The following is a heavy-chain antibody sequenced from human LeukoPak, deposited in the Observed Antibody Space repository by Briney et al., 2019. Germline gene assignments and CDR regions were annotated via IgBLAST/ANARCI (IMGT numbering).Heavy chain of an antibody. J-gene: IGHJ4*02. CDR3: ARMGYDYVWGSYRPSYYFDY. Sequence: SGPALVKPTQTLTLTCTFSGFSLSTSGMRVSWIRQPPGKALEWLARIDWDDDKFYSTSLKTRLTISKDTSKNQVVLTMTNMDPVDTATYYCARMGYDYVWGSYRPSYYFDYWGQGTLVTVSS. V-gene: IGHV2-70*04. CDR1: GFSLSTSGMR. CDR2: IDWDDDK. D-gene: IGHD3-16*02.